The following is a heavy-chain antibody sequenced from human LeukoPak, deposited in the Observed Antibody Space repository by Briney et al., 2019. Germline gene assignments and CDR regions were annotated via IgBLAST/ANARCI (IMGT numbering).Heavy chain of an antibody. D-gene: IGHD6-13*01. Sequence: GGSLRLSCAASGFTFDDYGMSWVRQAPGKGLEWVYGINWNGGSTGYADSVKGRFTISRDNAKNSLYLQMNSLRAEDTALYYCARDHSDSSSWFFDPWGQGTLVTVSS. V-gene: IGHV3-20*04. CDR2: INWNGGST. J-gene: IGHJ5*02. CDR1: GFTFDDYG. CDR3: ARDHSDSSSWFFDP.